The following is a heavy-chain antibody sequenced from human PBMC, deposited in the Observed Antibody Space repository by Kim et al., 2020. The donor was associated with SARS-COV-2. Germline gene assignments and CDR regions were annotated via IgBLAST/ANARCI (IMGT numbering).Heavy chain of an antibody. CDR2: MWYDGSNK. D-gene: IGHD4-17*01. Sequence: GGSLRLSCAASGFSLSRHGMQWIRQAPGRGLEWVAVMWYDGSNKQYADSVKGRFTISRDISKNTLYLEMNSLRAEDTAMNYCAKDRWEDYGDYVDADFWGQGSLVTVSS. V-gene: IGHV3-33*06. CDR3: AKDRWEDYGDYVDADF. CDR1: GFSLSRHG. J-gene: IGHJ4*02.